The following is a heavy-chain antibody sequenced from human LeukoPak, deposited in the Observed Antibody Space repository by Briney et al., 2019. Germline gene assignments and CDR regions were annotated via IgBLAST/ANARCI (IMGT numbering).Heavy chain of an antibody. CDR3: ARGKIGYSYGSYY. CDR1: GYTFATYW. CDR2: IYPGDSDT. D-gene: IGHD5-18*01. J-gene: IGHJ4*02. V-gene: IGHV5-51*01. Sequence: GESLKISCKGSGYTFATYWIGWVRQMPGKGLEWVGIIYPGDSDTRYSPSFQGQVTISADKSISTAYLQWSSLKASDTAMYYCARGKIGYSYGSYYWGQGTLVTVSS.